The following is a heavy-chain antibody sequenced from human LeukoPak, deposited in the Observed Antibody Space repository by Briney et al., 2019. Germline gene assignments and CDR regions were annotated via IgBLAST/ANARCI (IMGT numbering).Heavy chain of an antibody. Sequence: ASVKVSCKASGGTFSSYAISWVRQAPGQGLEWMGGIIPIFGTANYAQKFQGRVTITADKSTSTAYMELNSLRAEDTAVYYCAKDGGSTSMEGDYWGQGTLVTVSS. D-gene: IGHD2-2*01. V-gene: IGHV1-69*06. J-gene: IGHJ4*02. CDR3: AKDGGSTSMEGDY. CDR2: IIPIFGTA. CDR1: GGTFSSYA.